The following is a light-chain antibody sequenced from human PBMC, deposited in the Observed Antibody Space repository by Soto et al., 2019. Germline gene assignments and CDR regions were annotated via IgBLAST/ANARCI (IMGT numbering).Light chain of an antibody. V-gene: IGKV1-39*01. CDR2: AAS. CDR3: QESYNSPYT. CDR1: QSIITY. J-gene: IGKJ3*01. Sequence: DIQMTQSPASMSSSVGDRVTITCRASQSIITYLNWYQQKPGKAPKLLIYAASNLQSGVPSRFSGSGSGTYFTLTIISLRPEDFATYYCQESYNSPYTFGPGTKVDIK.